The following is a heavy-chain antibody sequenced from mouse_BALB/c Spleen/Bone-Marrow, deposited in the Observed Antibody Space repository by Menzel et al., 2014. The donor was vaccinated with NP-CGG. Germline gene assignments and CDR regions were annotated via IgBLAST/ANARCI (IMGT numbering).Heavy chain of an antibody. J-gene: IGHJ2*01. CDR3: ARRGPGFDY. CDR1: GYAFSSYW. CDR2: IYPGDGDT. Sequence: QVQLQQSGAELVRPGSSVKISCKASGYAFSSYWMNWVKQRPRQGLEWIGQIYPGDGDTNYNGKFKGKATLTADKSSSTAYMQLSSLTSEDSAVYFCARRGPGFDYWGQGTTLTVSS. V-gene: IGHV1-80*01. D-gene: IGHD3-3*01.